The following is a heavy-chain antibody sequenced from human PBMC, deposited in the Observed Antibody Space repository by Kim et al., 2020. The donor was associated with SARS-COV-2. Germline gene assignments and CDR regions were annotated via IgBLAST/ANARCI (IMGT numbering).Heavy chain of an antibody. CDR3: ARGPNYSPFDY. CDR2: T. D-gene: IGHD4-4*01. J-gene: IGHJ4*02. V-gene: IGHV3-48*03. Sequence: TYYTDSVRGRFNLSRDNDKNSLCLQMNSLRAEDTAVYYCARGPNYSPFDYWGQGTLVTVSS.